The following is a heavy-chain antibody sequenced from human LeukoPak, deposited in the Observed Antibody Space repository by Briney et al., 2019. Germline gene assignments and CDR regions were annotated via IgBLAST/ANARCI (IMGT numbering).Heavy chain of an antibody. CDR3: ARGPPRGKYYYMDV. D-gene: IGHD1-1*01. J-gene: IGHJ6*03. Sequence: GGSLRLSCAASGFTFSSFDMHWVRQPPGQGLEWVSTIGIASDTYYPGSVEGRFTLSRDNAKNSLYLQMNSLTAGDTAVYYCARGPPRGKYYYMDVWGKGTTVTVSS. CDR1: GFTFSSFD. V-gene: IGHV3-13*01. CDR2: IGIASDT.